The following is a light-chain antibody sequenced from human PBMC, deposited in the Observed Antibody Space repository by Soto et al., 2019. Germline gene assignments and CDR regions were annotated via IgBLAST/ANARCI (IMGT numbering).Light chain of an antibody. V-gene: IGLV1-47*01. Sequence: QSVLTQPPSASGTPGQRVTISCSGSSSNIGSNYVYWYQQLPGTDPKLLIYRNNQRPSGVPDRFSGSKSGTSASLAISGLRSEDEADYYCAAWDDSLSGSYVFGTGTKVTVL. CDR2: RNN. CDR3: AAWDDSLSGSYV. CDR1: SSNIGSNY. J-gene: IGLJ1*01.